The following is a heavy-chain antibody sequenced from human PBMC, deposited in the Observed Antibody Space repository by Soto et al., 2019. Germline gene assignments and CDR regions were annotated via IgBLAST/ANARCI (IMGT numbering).Heavy chain of an antibody. V-gene: IGHV3-53*01. J-gene: IGHJ4*02. CDR1: GFTVSSNY. CDR3: ARGYSGYDNAIDY. Sequence: EVQLVESGGGLIQPGGSLRISCAASGFTVSSNYMSWVRQAPGKGLEWVSIIYSGGSTYYAASVKGRFTISRDNSKNTLYLQMNSLRAEDTAVYYCARGYSGYDNAIDYWGQGTLVTVSS. D-gene: IGHD5-12*01. CDR2: IYSGGST.